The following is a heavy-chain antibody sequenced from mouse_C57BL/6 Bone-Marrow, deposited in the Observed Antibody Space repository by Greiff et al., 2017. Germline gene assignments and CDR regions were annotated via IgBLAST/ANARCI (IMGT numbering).Heavy chain of an antibody. V-gene: IGHV1-52*01. Sequence: QVHVKQPGAELVRPGSSVKLSCKASGYTFTSYWMHWVKQRPIQGLEWIGNIDPSDSEPHYNQKFQDKATLTVDKSSSTAYMQLSSLTSEDSAVYYCATMTTVVAVDYWGQGTTLTVAS. J-gene: IGHJ2*01. CDR3: ATMTTVVAVDY. CDR1: GYTFTSYW. D-gene: IGHD1-1*01. CDR2: IDPSDSEP.